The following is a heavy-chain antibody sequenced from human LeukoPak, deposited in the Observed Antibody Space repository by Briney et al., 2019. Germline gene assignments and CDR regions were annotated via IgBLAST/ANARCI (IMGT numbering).Heavy chain of an antibody. D-gene: IGHD1-26*01. Sequence: SETLSLTCTVSGGSISSYYWSWIRQPAGKGLEWIGRIYTSGSTNYNPSLKSRVTISVDTSKNQFSVTAADTAVYYCARAGVSGSYPFDYWGQGTLVTVSS. CDR2: IYTSGST. J-gene: IGHJ4*02. CDR1: GGSISSYY. CDR3: ARAGVSGSYPFDY. V-gene: IGHV4-4*07.